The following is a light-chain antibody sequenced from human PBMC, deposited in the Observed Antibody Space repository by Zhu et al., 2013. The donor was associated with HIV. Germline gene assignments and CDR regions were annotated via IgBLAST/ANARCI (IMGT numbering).Light chain of an antibody. CDR2: KSS. Sequence: EIVLTQSPGTLSLSPGETATLSCRASQSVGSRSLAWYQQKPGKAPNLLIDKSSSLQSGVPSRFSASGSGTEFTLTITRLQPADFATYYCQLYDPLSLLSFGGGTKVDLK. CDR1: QSVGSRS. V-gene: IGKV3-20*01. J-gene: IGKJ4*01. CDR3: QLYDPLSLLS.